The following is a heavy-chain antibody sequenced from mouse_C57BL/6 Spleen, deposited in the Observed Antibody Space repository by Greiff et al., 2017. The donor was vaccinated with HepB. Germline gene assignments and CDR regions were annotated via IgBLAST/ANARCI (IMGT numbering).Heavy chain of an antibody. V-gene: IGHV1-15*01. J-gene: IGHJ3*01. CDR1: GYTFTDYE. D-gene: IGHD3-3*01. Sequence: VQLQQSGAELVRPGASVTLSCKASGYTFTDYEMHWVKQTPVHGLEWIGAIDPETGGTAYNQKFKGKAILTADKSSSTAYMELRSLTSEDSAVYYCTREDGRRAFAYWGQGTLVTVSA. CDR3: TREDGRRAFAY. CDR2: IDPETGGT.